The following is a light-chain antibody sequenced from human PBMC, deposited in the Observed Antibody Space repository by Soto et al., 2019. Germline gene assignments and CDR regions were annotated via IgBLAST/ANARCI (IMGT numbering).Light chain of an antibody. CDR3: SSYVGDNNVV. CDR1: SPDANDYNY. V-gene: IGLV2-8*01. Sequence: QSALTQPPSASGSPGQSVTISCTGASPDANDYNYVSWYQQYPGKAPKLIIYEVIRRPSGVPDRFSGSKTGNTASLTVSGLQAEDEANYYCSSYVGDNNVVFGGGTKLTVL. CDR2: EVI. J-gene: IGLJ2*01.